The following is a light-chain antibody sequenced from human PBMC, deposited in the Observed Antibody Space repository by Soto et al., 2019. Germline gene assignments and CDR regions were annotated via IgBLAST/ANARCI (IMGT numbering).Light chain of an antibody. V-gene: IGKV3-20*01. CDR3: QQYGSSPQT. J-gene: IGKJ1*01. Sequence: EIVLTQSPGTLSLSPGERATLSCRASQSVSSSYLAWYQQKPGQAPRLLIYGASSRATGIPDRFSGSGSGTDFTLTISRLEREDFAVYYCQQYGSSPQTCGQGTKLEIK. CDR1: QSVSSSY. CDR2: GAS.